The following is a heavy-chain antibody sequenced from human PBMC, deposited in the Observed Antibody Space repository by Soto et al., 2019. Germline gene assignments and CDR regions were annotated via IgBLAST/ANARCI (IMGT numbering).Heavy chain of an antibody. CDR3: GRERQLEVDS. V-gene: IGHV4-59*13. Sequence: SETLSLTCSVSGDSISGYFWTWIRQPPGKGLEWIGYIFSGGTTKYNPSLKSRVTMSVDTSKNQFSLGLSSVTASGTAVYYCGRERQLEVDSLGQGVLVTVSS. D-gene: IGHD1-1*01. CDR2: IFSGGTT. CDR1: GDSISGYF. J-gene: IGHJ4*02.